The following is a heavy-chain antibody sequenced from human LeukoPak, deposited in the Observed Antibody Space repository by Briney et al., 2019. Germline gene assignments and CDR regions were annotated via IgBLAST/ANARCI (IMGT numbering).Heavy chain of an antibody. V-gene: IGHV3-7*01. CDR1: GSPQYSL. Sequence: PGGSVTLSHSASGSPQYSLRELDPRQAPGEGREWVSYIKEGGSEKYYVDSVKGRFTISRDDAKNSLYLQMLSESAEDAAMFYCAGLLHGKSRYSILCDYWGQGTLVTVSS. J-gene: IGHJ4*02. CDR3: AGLLHGKSRYSILCDY. CDR2: IKEGGSEK. D-gene: IGHD2/OR15-2a*01.